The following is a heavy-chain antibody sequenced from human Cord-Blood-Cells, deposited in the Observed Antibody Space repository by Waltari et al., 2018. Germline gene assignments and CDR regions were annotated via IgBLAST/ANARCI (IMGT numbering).Heavy chain of an antibody. CDR2: IYTSGST. D-gene: IGHD4-17*01. CDR1: GGSISSSY. J-gene: IGHJ4*02. CDR3: ARGDGDYDY. V-gene: IGHV4-4*07. Sequence: QVQLQESGPALAKPSETLSPPCPVAGGSISSSYWSWIRQPAGKGLEWIGRIYTSGSTNYNPSLKSRVTMSVDTSKNQFSLKLSSVTAADTAVYYCARGDGDYDYWGQGTLVTVSS.